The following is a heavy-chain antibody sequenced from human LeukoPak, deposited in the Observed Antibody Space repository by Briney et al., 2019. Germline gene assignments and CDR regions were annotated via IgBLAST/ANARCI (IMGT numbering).Heavy chain of an antibody. CDR3: ARIRCGSGPEICYNH. D-gene: IGHD2-8*01. CDR1: GVSLTDYY. J-gene: IGHJ5*02. V-gene: IGHV4-34*01. CDR2: VSPDGYD. Sequence: SETLSLTCAVSGVSLTDYYWSWIRQSPGKGLEWIGEVSPDGYDKYNPSLKSRVSISVDRSENQLSLRMSSVSASRTPIYYCARIRCGSGPEICYNHWAQGSLVTVSS.